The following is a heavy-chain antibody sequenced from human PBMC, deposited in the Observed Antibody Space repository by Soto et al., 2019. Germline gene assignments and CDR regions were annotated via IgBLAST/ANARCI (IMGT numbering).Heavy chain of an antibody. Sequence: SEALSLTCAVYGGSFSGYYWSWIRQPPGKGLEWIGEINHSGSTNYNPSLKSRVTISVDTSKNQFSLKLSSVTAADTAVYYCARDITIFGVVPPFYYYGMDVWGQGTTVTVSS. D-gene: IGHD3-3*01. CDR3: ARDITIFGVVPPFYYYGMDV. CDR2: INHSGST. CDR1: GGSFSGYY. J-gene: IGHJ6*02. V-gene: IGHV4-34*01.